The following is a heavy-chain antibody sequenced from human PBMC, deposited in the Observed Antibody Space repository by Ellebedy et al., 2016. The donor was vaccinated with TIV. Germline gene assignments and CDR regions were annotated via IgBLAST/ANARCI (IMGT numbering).Heavy chain of an antibody. D-gene: IGHD6-13*01. CDR1: GFTFRCCA. J-gene: IGHJ4*02. CDR3: AKLAGISSWYAEY. CDR2: ISNSGDNT. Sequence: PGGSLRLSCVASGFTFRCCAMSWVRQTPGKGLEWVSVISNSGDNTYADYVKGWFTIPRDNSKDTLFLQMNSMRAEDTGVYYGAKLAGISSWYAEYWGQGTLVTVSS. V-gene: IGHV3-23*01.